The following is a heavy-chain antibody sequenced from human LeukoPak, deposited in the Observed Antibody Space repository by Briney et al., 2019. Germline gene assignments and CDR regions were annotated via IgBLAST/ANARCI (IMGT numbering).Heavy chain of an antibody. V-gene: IGHV4-59*01. J-gene: IGHJ4*02. CDR3: ASSSGWYFDY. Sequence: SETLSLTCTVSGGSMSGYFWSWIRQPPGKGLEWIGYIYYSGSTNYNPSLKSRVTISVDTSKNQFSLKLSSVTAADTAVYYCASSSGWYFDYWGQGTLVTVSS. CDR1: GGSMSGYF. CDR2: IYYSGST. D-gene: IGHD6-19*01.